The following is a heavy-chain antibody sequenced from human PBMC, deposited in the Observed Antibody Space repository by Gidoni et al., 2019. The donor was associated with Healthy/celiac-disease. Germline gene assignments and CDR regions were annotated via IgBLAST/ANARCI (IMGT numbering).Heavy chain of an antibody. J-gene: IGHJ1*01. CDR3: ARRSYCIASIYIQH. D-gene: IGHD2-21*01. CDR2: INHSGST. Sequence: QVQLQQWGAGLLKSSETLSLTCAVYRVSFSRYYWSWIRPPPGKGLEWIGEINHSGSTNDNPSLKSRVTISVDTSKNQFSLKLSSVTAADTAVYYCARRSYCIASIYIQHWGQGTLVTVSS. CDR1: RVSFSRYY. V-gene: IGHV4-34*01.